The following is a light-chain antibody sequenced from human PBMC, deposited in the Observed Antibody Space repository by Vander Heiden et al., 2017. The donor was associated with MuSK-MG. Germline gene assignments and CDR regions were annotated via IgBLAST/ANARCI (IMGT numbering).Light chain of an antibody. CDR3: QRYNNWHGIT. CDR2: GAS. CDR1: QSVSSN. J-gene: IGKJ5*01. Sequence: EIVMTHSPATLSLSPGERATLSCRASQSVSSNLAWYQQKPGQAPRLLIYGASTRATGIPARFSGSGSGTEFTLTISSMQSEDFAVYYCQRYNNWHGITCGQGTRLEIK. V-gene: IGKV3-15*01.